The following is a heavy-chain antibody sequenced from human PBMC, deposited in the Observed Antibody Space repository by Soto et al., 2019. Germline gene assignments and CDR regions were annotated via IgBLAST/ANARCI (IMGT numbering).Heavy chain of an antibody. CDR1: GASITSGDYS. J-gene: IGHJ4*02. V-gene: IGHV4-30-4*01. CDR3: ARDSRSGRDSRGYYWDY. CDR2: IYHTGTT. D-gene: IGHD3-22*01. Sequence: QVQLQESGPGLVKPSQTLSLTCTVSGASITSGDYSWNWIRQPPGKGLEWIGYIYHTGTTYYNPSLQSRVTISVDTSMNQFSLKLRSVTAADTAVYYCARDSRSGRDSRGYYWDYWGQGTLVIVSS.